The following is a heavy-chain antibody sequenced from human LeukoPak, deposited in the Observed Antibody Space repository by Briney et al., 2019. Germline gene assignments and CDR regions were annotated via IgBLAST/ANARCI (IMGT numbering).Heavy chain of an antibody. CDR3: ARGGEAATAD. D-gene: IGHD6-13*01. V-gene: IGHV4-59*01. CDR1: GGSISTYY. J-gene: IGHJ4*02. Sequence: SETLSLTCPVSGGSISTYYWTWIRQPPGKGLEWIGYIYYSGSTNYNPSLKSRATISVDTSKNQFSLKLSSVTAADTAVYYCARGGEAATADWGRGILVTVSS. CDR2: IYYSGST.